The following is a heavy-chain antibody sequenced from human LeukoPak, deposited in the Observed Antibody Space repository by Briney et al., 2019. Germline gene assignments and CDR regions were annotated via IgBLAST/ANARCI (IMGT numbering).Heavy chain of an antibody. CDR3: AKDPRSQYYDFWSGYFSPFDY. Sequence: GGSLRLSCAASGFTFSSYAMSWVRQAPGKGLEWVSAISGSGGSTYYADSVKGRFTISRDNSKNTLYLQMNSLRAEDTAVYYCAKDPRSQYYDFWSGYFSPFDYWGQGTLVTASS. D-gene: IGHD3-3*01. CDR1: GFTFSSYA. J-gene: IGHJ4*02. V-gene: IGHV3-23*01. CDR2: ISGSGGST.